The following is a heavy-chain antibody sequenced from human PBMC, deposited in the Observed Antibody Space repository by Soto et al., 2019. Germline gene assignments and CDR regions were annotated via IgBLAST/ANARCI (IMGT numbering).Heavy chain of an antibody. V-gene: IGHV1-18*01. J-gene: IGHJ5*02. D-gene: IGHD2-15*01. CDR3: ARDSCSGGSCYPGGDP. CDR1: GYTFTSYG. Sequence: QVQLVQSGAEVKKPGASVKVYCKASGYTFTSYGISWVRQAPGQGLEWMGWISAYNGNTNYAQKLQGRVTMTTDTSTGTAYMGLRSMRSDDTAVYYCARDSCSGGSCYPGGDPWGQGTLVTVSS. CDR2: ISAYNGNT.